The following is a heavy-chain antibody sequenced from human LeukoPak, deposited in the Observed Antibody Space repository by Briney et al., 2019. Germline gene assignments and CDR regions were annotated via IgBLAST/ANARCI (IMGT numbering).Heavy chain of an antibody. V-gene: IGHV1-2*02. CDR2: INPNSGGT. D-gene: IGHD5-24*01. CDR1: GYTFTGYY. CDR3: TREGRDGHNQRFFDP. J-gene: IGHJ5*02. Sequence: ASVKVSCKASGYTFTGYYMHWVRQAPGQGLEWMGWINPNSGGTNYAQKFQGRVTMTRDTSISTAYMELSRLRSDDTAVYYCTREGRDGHNQRFFDPWGQGTLVTVSS.